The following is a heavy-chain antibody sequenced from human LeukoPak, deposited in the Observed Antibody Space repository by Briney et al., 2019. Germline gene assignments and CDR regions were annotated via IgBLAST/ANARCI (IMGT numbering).Heavy chain of an antibody. CDR2: ISWNSGSI. Sequence: PGGTLRLSCAASGFTFSNYGMNWVRQAPGKGLEWVSAISWNSGSIGYADSVKGRFTISRDNAKNSLYLQMNSLRVEDTALYYCEKDYGPGSGFDYWGRGPLVTVS. CDR3: EKDYGPGSGFDY. V-gene: IGHV3-9*01. D-gene: IGHD3-10*01. J-gene: IGHJ4*02. CDR1: GFTFSNYG.